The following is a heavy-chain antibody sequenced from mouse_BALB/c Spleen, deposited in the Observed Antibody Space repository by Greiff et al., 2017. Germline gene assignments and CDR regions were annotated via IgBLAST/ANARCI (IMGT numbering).Heavy chain of an antibody. CDR1: GFTFSSYW. J-gene: IGHJ3*01. D-gene: IGHD2-4*01. Sequence: DVKLVESGGGLVQPGGSMKLSCVASGFTFSSYWMSWVRQSPEKGLEWVAEIRLKSDNYATHYAESVKGKFTISRDDSKGRLYLQMNSLRAEDTGIYYCTGDYLSWFAYWGQGTLVTVSA. CDR3: TGDYLSWFAY. V-gene: IGHV6-6*02. CDR2: IRLKSDNYAT.